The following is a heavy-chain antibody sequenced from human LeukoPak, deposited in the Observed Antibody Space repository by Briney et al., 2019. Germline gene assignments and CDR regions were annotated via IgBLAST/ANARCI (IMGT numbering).Heavy chain of an antibody. V-gene: IGHV4-34*01. J-gene: IGHJ5*02. Sequence: PSETLSLTCAVYGGSFSGYYWSWIRQPPGKGLEWIGEINYSGSTNYNPSLKSRVTISVETSKNQFSLKLSSVTAADTAVYYCATVSNGVYAGWFHPWRHGTLVTVSS. CDR1: GGSFSGYY. CDR2: INYSGST. D-gene: IGHD2-8*01. CDR3: ATVSNGVYAGWFHP.